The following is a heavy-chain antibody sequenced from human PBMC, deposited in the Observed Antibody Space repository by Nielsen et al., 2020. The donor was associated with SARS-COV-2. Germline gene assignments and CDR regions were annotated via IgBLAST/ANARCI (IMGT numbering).Heavy chain of an antibody. V-gene: IGHV6-1*01. CDR2: TYYRSKWYN. CDR3: ARARGAYGDYYYYYYTDV. D-gene: IGHD4-17*01. J-gene: IGHJ6*03. Sequence: SQTLSLTCAISGDSVSSSSAAWNWLRQSPSGGLEWLGRTYYRSKWYNDYAVSVKSRITINPDTSKNQFSLHLNSVTPEDTAVYYCARARGAYGDYYYYYYTDVWGKGTTVTVSS. CDR1: GDSVSSSSAA.